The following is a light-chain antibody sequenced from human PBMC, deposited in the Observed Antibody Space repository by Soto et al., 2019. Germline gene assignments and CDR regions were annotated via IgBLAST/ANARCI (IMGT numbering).Light chain of an antibody. Sequence: EIVLTQSPATLSLSPGERATLSCRASQSVSSYLAWYQQKPGQAPRLLIHDASNRATGIPARFSGSGSGTDFTLSISSREPEDFAVYYCQQRSNWPPTFGQGTKVEIK. V-gene: IGKV3-11*01. J-gene: IGKJ1*01. CDR2: DAS. CDR3: QQRSNWPPT. CDR1: QSVSSY.